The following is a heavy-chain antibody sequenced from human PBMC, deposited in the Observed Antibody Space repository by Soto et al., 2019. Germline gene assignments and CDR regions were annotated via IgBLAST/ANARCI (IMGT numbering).Heavy chain of an antibody. D-gene: IGHD2-15*01. J-gene: IGHJ6*02. Sequence: EVQLVESGGGLVQPGGSLRLSCAASGFTFSTYSLNWVRQAPGKGLEWVSYISSSSVTINYADSVKGRFTISRDNAKNSLDLQMNSLRDEDTAVYYCARDRLGCSGGGCYSGYYGMDVLGQGTTVTVSS. CDR2: ISSSSVTI. V-gene: IGHV3-48*02. CDR1: GFTFSTYS. CDR3: ARDRLGCSGGGCYSGYYGMDV.